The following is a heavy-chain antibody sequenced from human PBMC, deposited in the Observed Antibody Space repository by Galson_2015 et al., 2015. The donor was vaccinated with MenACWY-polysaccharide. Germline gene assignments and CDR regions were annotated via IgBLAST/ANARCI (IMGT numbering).Heavy chain of an antibody. V-gene: IGHV1-18*04. D-gene: IGHD3-10*01. Sequence: SVKVSCKASGYTFTNCAITWVRQAPGQGLEWMGWVSTYNGDTNYAQKLQGRVAMTTDTSTSTAYMELRSLRSDDTAVYYCTRVSFYYGLYFDCWGQGALVTVSS. CDR3: TRVSFYYGLYFDC. J-gene: IGHJ4*02. CDR1: GYTFTNCA. CDR2: VSTYNGDT.